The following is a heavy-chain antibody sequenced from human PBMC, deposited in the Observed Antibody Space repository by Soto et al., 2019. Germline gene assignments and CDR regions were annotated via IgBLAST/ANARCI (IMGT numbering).Heavy chain of an antibody. J-gene: IGHJ4*02. V-gene: IGHV3-72*01. CDR2: IRNEPYGYTT. CDR3: AGVTWNRDYLP. CDR1: GFSLSDHY. Sequence: EVQLVASGGGLVQPGGSLRLSCVASGFSLSDHYMDWVRQAPGKGLEWLGLIRNEPYGYTTNYAASVKGRFTISRDDSKTSLFLQMDSLTAEDAAIYYCAGVTWNRDYLPWGQGTLVTVSS. D-gene: IGHD4-17*01.